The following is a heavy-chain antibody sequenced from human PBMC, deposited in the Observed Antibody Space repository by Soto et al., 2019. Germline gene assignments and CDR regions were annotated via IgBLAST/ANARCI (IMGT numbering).Heavy chain of an antibody. CDR2: IYSGGST. CDR3: ARVEARGRGGMDV. D-gene: IGHD3-16*01. V-gene: IGHV3-53*01. CDR1: GFTVSSNY. J-gene: IGHJ6*02. Sequence: EVQLVESGGGLIQPGGSLRLSCAASGFTVSSNYMSWVRQAPGKGLEWVSVIYSGGSTYYADSVKGRFTISRDNSKNELYLQRTGVRAEDTGVYYCARVEARGRGGMDVWGQGTTVTVSS.